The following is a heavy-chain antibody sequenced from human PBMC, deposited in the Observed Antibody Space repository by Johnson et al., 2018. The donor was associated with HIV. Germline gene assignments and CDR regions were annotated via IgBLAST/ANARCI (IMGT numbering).Heavy chain of an antibody. J-gene: IGHJ3*02. CDR3: AKIIGYSSGLEI. CDR1: GFSFSRYG. V-gene: IGHV3-30*02. CDR2: IWYDGTNK. Sequence: VHLVESGGGVVQPGRSLRLSCAASGFSFSRYGMHWVRQAPGKGLEWVAFIWYDGTNKYYADSVKGRFTISRDNSKNTLYLQMNSLRAEDTAVYYCAKIIGYSSGLEIWGQGTMVTVSS. D-gene: IGHD6-19*01.